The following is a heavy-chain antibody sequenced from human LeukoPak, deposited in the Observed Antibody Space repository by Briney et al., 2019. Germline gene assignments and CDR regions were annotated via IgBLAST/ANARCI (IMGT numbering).Heavy chain of an antibody. J-gene: IGHJ4*02. CDR1: GFTFNNYA. CDR2: ISGSGGNT. V-gene: IGHV3-23*01. CDR3: AKTTAGYSSGRYPGWPIDY. Sequence: GGSLRLSCAASGFTFNNYAIYWVRQAPGKGLEWVSGISGSGGNTYYADSVKGRFSVSRDNSRNTVFLQMHSLRAEDTALYYCAKTTAGYSSGRYPGWPIDYWGQGTLVTVSS. D-gene: IGHD6-19*01.